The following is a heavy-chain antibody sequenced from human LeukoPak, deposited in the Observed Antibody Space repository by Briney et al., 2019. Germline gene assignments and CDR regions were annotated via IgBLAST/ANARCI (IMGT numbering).Heavy chain of an antibody. Sequence: PSETLSLTCGVYGGAFSGYYWSWIRQPPGKGLEWIGEINHSGSTNYNPSLNSRVTISRDMTKNHFSLDLTSVTAADTAVYFCARGRVSSSTYYSTYYYYFYMDVWGKGTTVIVSS. V-gene: IGHV4-34*01. D-gene: IGHD4-11*01. J-gene: IGHJ6*03. CDR2: INHSGST. CDR3: ARGRVSSSTYYSTYYYYFYMDV. CDR1: GGAFSGYY.